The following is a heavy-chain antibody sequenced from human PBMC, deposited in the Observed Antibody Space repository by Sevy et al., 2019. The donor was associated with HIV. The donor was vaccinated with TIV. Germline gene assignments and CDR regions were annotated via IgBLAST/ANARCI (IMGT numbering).Heavy chain of an antibody. J-gene: IGHJ4*02. D-gene: IGHD3-16*01. CDR3: ARSMITFGGGNFDY. CDR2: INPNSGGT. V-gene: IGHV1-2*06. CDR1: GYTFTGYY. Sequence: ASVKVSCNASGYTFTGYYMHWVRQAPGQGLEWMGRINPNSGGTNYGQKFQGRVTMIRDTSISTAYMELSRLRSDDTAVYYCARSMITFGGGNFDYWGQGTLVTVSS.